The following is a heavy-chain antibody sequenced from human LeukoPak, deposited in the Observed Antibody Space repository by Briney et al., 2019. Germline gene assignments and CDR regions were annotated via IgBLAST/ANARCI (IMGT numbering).Heavy chain of an antibody. J-gene: IGHJ4*02. CDR1: GYSISSGYF. CDR2: THHSGAT. Sequence: NPSETPSLTCSVSGYSISSGYFWGWIRQPPGKRPEWIATTHHSGATYYNPSLKSRVTLSVDMSKNQVSLKLTSMTAADTAVYYCTREVWGSTFPDYWGQGTLVTVSS. D-gene: IGHD7-27*01. CDR3: TREVWGSTFPDY. V-gene: IGHV4-38-2*02.